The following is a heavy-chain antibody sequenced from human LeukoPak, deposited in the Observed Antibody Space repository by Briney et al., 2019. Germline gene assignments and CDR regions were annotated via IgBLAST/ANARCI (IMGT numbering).Heavy chain of an antibody. CDR2: ISYDGSNK. D-gene: IGHD6-19*01. J-gene: IGHJ6*02. Sequence: GGSLRLSCAASGFTFSSYAMHWVRQAPGKGLEWVAVISYDGSNKYYADSVKGRFTISRDNSKNTLYLQMNSLRAEDTAVYYCARDRAVAGRWRDYYGMDVWGQGTTVTVSS. CDR3: ARDRAVAGRWRDYYGMDV. CDR1: GFTFSSYA. V-gene: IGHV3-30-3*01.